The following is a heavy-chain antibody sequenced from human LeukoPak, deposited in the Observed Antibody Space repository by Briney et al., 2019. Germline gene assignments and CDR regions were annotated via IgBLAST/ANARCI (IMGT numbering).Heavy chain of an antibody. CDR3: ARVEYYYDSSGRAFDP. Sequence: ASVKVSCKASGYTFTSYYMHWVRQAPGQGLEWMVIINPSGGSTSYAQKFQGRVTMTRDTSTGTVYMELSSLRSEDTAVYYCARVEYYYDSSGRAFDPWGQGTLVTVSS. CDR2: INPSGGST. D-gene: IGHD3-22*01. CDR1: GYTFTSYY. J-gene: IGHJ5*02. V-gene: IGHV1-46*01.